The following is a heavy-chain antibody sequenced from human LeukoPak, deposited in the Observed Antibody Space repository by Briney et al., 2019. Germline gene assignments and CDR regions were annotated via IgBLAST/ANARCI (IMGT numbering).Heavy chain of an antibody. CDR1: GFTFSSYG. J-gene: IGHJ1*01. CDR2: ISYDGSNK. Sequence: GGSLRLSCAASGFTFSSYGMHWVRQAPGKGLEWVAVISYDGSNKYYADSVKGRFTISRDNSKNTLYLQMNSLRAEDTAVYYCAKDGTVLPPFQYWGQGTLVTVSS. D-gene: IGHD3-10*01. CDR3: AKDGTVLPPFQY. V-gene: IGHV3-30*18.